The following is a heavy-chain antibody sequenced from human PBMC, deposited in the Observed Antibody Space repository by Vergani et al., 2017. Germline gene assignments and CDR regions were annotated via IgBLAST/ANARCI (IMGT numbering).Heavy chain of an antibody. CDR2: IIPSLATT. Sequence: QEQLVQSGAEVRKPGASVKVSCKASGGTFSSYALNWVRQAPGQGLEWMGSIIPSLATTIYAQKFQGRVTITADESTSTAYMELSSLKSEDTAVYYCTRGWYYDSIAYWAYWGQGTLVTVSS. V-gene: IGHV1-69*11. J-gene: IGHJ4*02. CDR3: TRGWYYDSIAYWAY. D-gene: IGHD3-22*01. CDR1: GGTFSSYA.